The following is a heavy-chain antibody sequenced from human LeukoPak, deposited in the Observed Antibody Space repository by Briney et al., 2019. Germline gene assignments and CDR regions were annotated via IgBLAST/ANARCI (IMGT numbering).Heavy chain of an antibody. CDR1: GYTFTSYA. V-gene: IGHV7-4-1*02. J-gene: IGHJ4*02. CDR2: INTNTGNP. Sequence: ASAKVSCKASGYTFTSYAMNWVRQAPGQGLEWMGWINTNTGNPTYAQGFTGRFVFSLDTSVSTAYLQISSLKAEDTAVYYCARVYSGYDRSPPPGYWGQGTLVTVSS. CDR3: ARVYSGYDRSPPPGY. D-gene: IGHD5-12*01.